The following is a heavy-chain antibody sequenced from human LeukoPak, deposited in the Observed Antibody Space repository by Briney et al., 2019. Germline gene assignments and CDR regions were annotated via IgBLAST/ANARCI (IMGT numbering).Heavy chain of an antibody. J-gene: IGHJ4*02. CDR1: GFTFSNYG. Sequence: GGSLRLSCAASGFTFSNYGMHWVRQAPGKGLEWVAFIRYDGSNQYCADSVKGRFAISRDNSKNTLYLQMNSPRADDTAVYYCAKDVYHSSGSSKWGQGTLVTVSS. CDR2: IRYDGSNQ. CDR3: AKDVYHSSGSSK. V-gene: IGHV3-30*02. D-gene: IGHD6-19*01.